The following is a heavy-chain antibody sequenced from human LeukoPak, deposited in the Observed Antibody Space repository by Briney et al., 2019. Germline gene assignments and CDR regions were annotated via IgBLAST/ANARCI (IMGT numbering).Heavy chain of an antibody. J-gene: IGHJ4*02. Sequence: SETLSLTCTVSGGSISSYYWSWIRQPPGKGLEWIGYIYYSGSTNYNPSLKSRVTISVDTSKSQFSLKLSPVTAADTAVYYCARLGSSMYFDYWGQGTLVTVSS. CDR2: IYYSGST. CDR3: ARLGSSMYFDY. V-gene: IGHV4-59*08. D-gene: IGHD1-26*01. CDR1: GGSISSYY.